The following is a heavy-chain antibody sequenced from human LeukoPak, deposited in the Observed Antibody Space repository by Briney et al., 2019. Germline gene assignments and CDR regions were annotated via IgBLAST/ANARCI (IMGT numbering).Heavy chain of an antibody. CDR1: GGSTSSGGYY. J-gene: IGHJ4*02. CDR3: ARDGDLGPFDY. D-gene: IGHD3-16*01. CDR2: IYHSGST. V-gene: IGHV4-30-2*01. Sequence: PSQTLSLTCTVSGGSTSSGGYYWSWIRQPPGTGLEWIGYIYHSGSTYYNPSLKSRVTISVDRSKNQFSLKLSSVTAADTAVYYCARDGDLGPFDYWGQGTLVTVSS.